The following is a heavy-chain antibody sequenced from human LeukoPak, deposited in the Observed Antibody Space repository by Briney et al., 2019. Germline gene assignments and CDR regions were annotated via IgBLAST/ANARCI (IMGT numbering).Heavy chain of an antibody. V-gene: IGHV1-18*01. CDR1: GYTFTSYG. Sequence: ASVKVSCKASGYTFTSYGISWVRQAPGQGLEWMGWISAYNGNTNYAQKLQGRVTMTTDTSTSTAHMELRSLRSDDTAVYYCARDFGAWYSGYEFDYWGQGTLVTVSS. J-gene: IGHJ4*02. D-gene: IGHD5-12*01. CDR2: ISAYNGNT. CDR3: ARDFGAWYSGYEFDY.